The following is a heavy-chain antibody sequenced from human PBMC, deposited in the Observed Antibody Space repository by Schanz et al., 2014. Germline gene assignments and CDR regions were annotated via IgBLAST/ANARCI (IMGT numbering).Heavy chain of an antibody. J-gene: IGHJ3*01. Sequence: QLQLQESGPGLVKPSETLSLTCTVSGGSISSSSYFWGWIRQPPGKGLEWIGSIYYSGSSYYNPSLESRVTIPVDTSNNQFSLKLSSVTAADTAVYYCARDPWVGEKDAFDFWGQGTMVIVSS. D-gene: IGHD3-10*01. CDR2: IYYSGSS. CDR1: GGSISSSSYF. V-gene: IGHV4-39*02. CDR3: ARDPWVGEKDAFDF.